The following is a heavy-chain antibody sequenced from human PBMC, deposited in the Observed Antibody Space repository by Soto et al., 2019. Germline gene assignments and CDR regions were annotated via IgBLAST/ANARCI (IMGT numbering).Heavy chain of an antibody. V-gene: IGHV3-23*01. CDR3: AKLTWIQLWSRNCVLDY. Sequence: GGSLRLSCAASGFNFSNFAMSWVRQAPGKGLEWVSGISNSGGTTYYADSVEGRFTISRDNSKNTLHLHMSGLTTEDTAVYYCAKLTWIQLWSRNCVLDYWGHGTLVTAPQ. CDR2: ISNSGGTT. CDR1: GFNFSNFA. J-gene: IGHJ4*01. D-gene: IGHD5-18*01.